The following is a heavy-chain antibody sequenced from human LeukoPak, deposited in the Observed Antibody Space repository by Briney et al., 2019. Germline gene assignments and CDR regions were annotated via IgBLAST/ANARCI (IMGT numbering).Heavy chain of an antibody. CDR3: AKTSDDIVVVPAAGFDY. V-gene: IGHV3-23*01. J-gene: IGHJ4*02. D-gene: IGHD2-2*01. CDR1: GFTFSNYG. CDR2: ISGSGGST. Sequence: GGSLRLSCAASGFTFSNYGMSWVRQAPGKGLEWVSGISGSGGSTYYADSVKGRFTISRDNPQNTLYLQMNSLRAEDTAVYYCAKTSDDIVVVPAAGFDYWGQGTLVTVSS.